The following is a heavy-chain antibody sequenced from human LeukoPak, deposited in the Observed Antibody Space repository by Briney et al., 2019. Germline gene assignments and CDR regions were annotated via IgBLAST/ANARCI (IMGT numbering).Heavy chain of an antibody. CDR3: ASLGVVPAAISYYMDV. CDR2: ISSSSSYI. D-gene: IGHD2-2*01. V-gene: IGHV3-21*01. CDR1: GFTFSSYS. J-gene: IGHJ6*03. Sequence: PGGSLRLSCAASGFTFSSYSMNWVRHAPGKGLEWVSSISSSSSYIYYADSVKGRFTISRDNAKNSLYLQMNSLRAEDTAVYYCASLGVVPAAISYYMDVWGKGTTVTVSS.